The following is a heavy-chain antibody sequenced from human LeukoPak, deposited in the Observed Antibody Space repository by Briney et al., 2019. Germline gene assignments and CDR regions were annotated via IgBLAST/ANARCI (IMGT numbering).Heavy chain of an antibody. V-gene: IGHV4-59*08. J-gene: IGHJ6*02. CDR2: IHYSGST. CDR3: ASPVLHGWGLDV. D-gene: IGHD3-10*01. CDR1: GGSISSYY. Sequence: ASETLSLTCTVSGGSISSYYWTWIRQPPGKGLEGIGYIHYSGSTNYNPSLKSRVTISVDTSKNQFSLKLSSVTAADTAVYYCASPVLHGWGLDVWGQGTTVTVSS.